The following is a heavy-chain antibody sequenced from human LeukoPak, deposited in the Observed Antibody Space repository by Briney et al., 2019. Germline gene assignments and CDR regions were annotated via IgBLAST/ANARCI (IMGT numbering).Heavy chain of an antibody. J-gene: IGHJ5*02. CDR3: ARSPVPAAINNWFDP. V-gene: IGHV4-59*01. CDR1: GGSISSYY. Sequence: SETLSLTCTVSGGSISSYYWSWIRQPPGKGLEWIGYIYYSGSTNYNPSLKSRVTVSVDTSKNQFSLKLSSVTAADTAVYYCARSPVPAAINNWFDPWGQGTLVTVSS. CDR2: IYYSGST. D-gene: IGHD2-2*01.